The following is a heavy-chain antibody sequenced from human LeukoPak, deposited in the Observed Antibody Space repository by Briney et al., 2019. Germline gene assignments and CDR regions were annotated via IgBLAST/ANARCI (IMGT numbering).Heavy chain of an antibody. D-gene: IGHD2/OR15-2a*01. J-gene: IGHJ5*02. CDR2: IYAAGNT. CDR3: ARAIQYRFVP. V-gene: IGHV3-66*01. Sequence: GVSVTLLCGASGFTLSSNYVRCLRQCPGKGLEWVSVIYAAGNTYYAGSVKGRFTISRDNSKNTLYLQMSSLRAEDTAVYYCARAIQYRFVPWGQGTLVTVSS. CDR1: GFTLSSNY.